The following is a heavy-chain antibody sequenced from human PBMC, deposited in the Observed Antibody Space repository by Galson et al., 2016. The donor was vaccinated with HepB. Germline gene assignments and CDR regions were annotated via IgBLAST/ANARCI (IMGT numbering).Heavy chain of an antibody. J-gene: IGHJ4*01. CDR3: ARDMWGYEILTAHQRGAFDF. Sequence: SLRLSCAGSGFNFRTYGMHWVRHTPGKGLEWLTVISYDGVDTNYADSVKGRFTVSRDNSKNMLYLQMNRLRVEDTAVYYCARDMWGYEILTAHQRGAFDFWGQGTLVTVSS. CDR1: GFNFRTYG. D-gene: IGHD3-9*01. V-gene: IGHV3-33*01. CDR2: ISYDGVDT.